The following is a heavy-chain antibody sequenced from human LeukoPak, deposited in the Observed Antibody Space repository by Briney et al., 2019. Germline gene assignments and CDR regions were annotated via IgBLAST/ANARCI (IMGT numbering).Heavy chain of an antibody. Sequence: GGSLRLSCAASGFTFSRYGMSWVRQAPGKGLEWVSGISGSGGSTYYADSVKGRFTISRDNSKNTLYLQMNSLRAEDTAVYYCASVTDYYDRRGAFDIWGQGTMVTVSS. D-gene: IGHD3-22*01. J-gene: IGHJ3*02. CDR3: ASVTDYYDRRGAFDI. V-gene: IGHV3-23*01. CDR2: ISGSGGST. CDR1: GFTFSRYG.